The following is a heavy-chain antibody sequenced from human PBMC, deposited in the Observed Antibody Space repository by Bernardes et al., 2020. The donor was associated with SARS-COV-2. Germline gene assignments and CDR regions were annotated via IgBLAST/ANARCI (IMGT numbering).Heavy chain of an antibody. V-gene: IGHV1-8*01. CDR1: GYTFTSYD. CDR2: MNPNSGNT. CDR3: AIGRPELRYFDWLLQPSAFDY. Sequence: ASVKVSCKASGYTFTSYDINWVRQATGQGLEWMGWMNPNSGNTGYAQKFQGRVTMTRNTSISTAYMELSSLRSEDTAVYYCAIGRPELRYFDWLLQPSAFDYWGQGTLVTVSS. J-gene: IGHJ4*02. D-gene: IGHD3-9*01.